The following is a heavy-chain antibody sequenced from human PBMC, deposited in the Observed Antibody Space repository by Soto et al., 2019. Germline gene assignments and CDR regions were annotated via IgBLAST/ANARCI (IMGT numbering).Heavy chain of an antibody. Sequence: GASVKVSCKASGYTFTGYYMHWVRQAPGQGLEWMGWINPNSGGTNYAQKFQGWVTMTRDTSISTAYMELSRLRSDDTAVYYCARDARGDEAPMDYWGQGPLVTVS. CDR2: INPNSGGT. D-gene: IGHD3-10*01. J-gene: IGHJ4*02. CDR1: GYTFTGYY. V-gene: IGHV1-2*04. CDR3: ARDARGDEAPMDY.